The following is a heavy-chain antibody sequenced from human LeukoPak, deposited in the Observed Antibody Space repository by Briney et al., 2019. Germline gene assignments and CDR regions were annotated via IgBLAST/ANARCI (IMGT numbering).Heavy chain of an antibody. V-gene: IGHV4-34*01. D-gene: IGHD3-10*01. CDR2: IHNIGTT. Sequence: PSETLSLTCAVSGGSFSGYFWCWIRQSSGKGLELNWVIHNIGTTNYNQSLNSRVTISEDRSKHQFYLNLRAVTAAETAVCYCARRCYYNLGSFPFVFGGEGPLVSVSS. CDR3: ARRCYYNLGSFPFVF. CDR1: GGSFSGYF. J-gene: IGHJ4*02.